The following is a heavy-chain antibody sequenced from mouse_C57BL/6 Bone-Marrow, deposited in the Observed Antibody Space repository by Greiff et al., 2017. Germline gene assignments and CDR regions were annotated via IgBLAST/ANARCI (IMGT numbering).Heavy chain of an antibody. CDR3: ALYDYDVAWFAY. CDR2: IDPSDSYT. Sequence: VQLEQPGAELVMPGASVKLSCKASGYTFTSYWMHWVKQRPGQGLEWIGEIDPSDSYTNYNQKFKGKSTLTVDKSSSTAYMQVSSLTSEDSAVYYCALYDYDVAWFAYWGQGTLVTVSA. V-gene: IGHV1-69*01. CDR1: GYTFTSYW. D-gene: IGHD2-4*01. J-gene: IGHJ3*01.